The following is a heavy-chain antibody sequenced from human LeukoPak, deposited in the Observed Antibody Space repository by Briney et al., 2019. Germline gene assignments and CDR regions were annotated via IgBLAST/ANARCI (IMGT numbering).Heavy chain of an antibody. D-gene: IGHD6-13*01. CDR1: GGSIYSYY. CDR3: ARSGTAAGSRDY. CDR2: VYYSGST. J-gene: IGHJ4*02. Sequence: SETLSLTCTVSGGSIYSYYWSWIRQPPGKGLEWIGYVYYSGSTNYNPSLKSRVTISVDTSKNQFSLKLNSVNAADTAVYYCARSGTAAGSRDYWGQGTLVTVSS. V-gene: IGHV4-59*01.